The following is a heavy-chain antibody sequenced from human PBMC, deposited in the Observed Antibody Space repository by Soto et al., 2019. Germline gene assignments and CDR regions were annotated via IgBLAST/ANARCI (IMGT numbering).Heavy chain of an antibody. Sequence: QVQLVQSGAEVKKPGSSVKVSCKASGGTFSSYTISWVRQAPGQGLEWMGRIIPILGIANYAQKCQGRVTITADKSTSTAYMELSSLRSEDTAVYYCARDSGYCSGGSCQREGPIAYWGQGTLVTVSS. CDR1: GGTFSSYT. V-gene: IGHV1-69*08. J-gene: IGHJ4*02. D-gene: IGHD2-15*01. CDR3: ARDSGYCSGGSCQREGPIAY. CDR2: IIPILGIA.